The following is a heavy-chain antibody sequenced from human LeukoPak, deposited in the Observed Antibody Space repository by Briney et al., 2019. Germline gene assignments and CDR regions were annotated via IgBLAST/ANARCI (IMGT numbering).Heavy chain of an antibody. CDR2: IYYTGST. D-gene: IGHD2-2*01. CDR1: GGSISRDY. Sequence: SETLSLTCTVSGGSISRDYWSWIRQPPGKGLEWIGYIYYTGSTNYNPSLKSRVTISVDTSKNQFSLKLSSVTAADTAVYYCASAPAAQYYFDYWGQGTLVTVSS. V-gene: IGHV4-59*01. CDR3: ASAPAAQYYFDY. J-gene: IGHJ4*02.